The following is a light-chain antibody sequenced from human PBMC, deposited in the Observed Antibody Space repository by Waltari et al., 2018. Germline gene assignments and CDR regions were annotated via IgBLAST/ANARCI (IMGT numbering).Light chain of an antibody. J-gene: IGLJ2*01. CDR1: SSDVGTYTR. CDR2: EVS. V-gene: IGLV2-18*02. Sequence: QSALTQPPSVSGSPGQSVTIPCRGTSSDVGTYTRVSWYQQPPGTAPKLIIFEVSSRPSGVPDRFSGSKSGSTASLTISGLQTEDEGDYYCSSYTPSATLLFGGGTKLTVL. CDR3: SSYTPSATLL.